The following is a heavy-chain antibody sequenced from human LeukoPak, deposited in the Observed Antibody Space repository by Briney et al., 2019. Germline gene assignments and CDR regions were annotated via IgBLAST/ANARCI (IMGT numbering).Heavy chain of an antibody. CDR1: GFTVSTNY. CDR2: IYSGDTT. CDR3: ASILRSSSGYYFDY. V-gene: IGHV3-66*01. J-gene: IGHJ4*02. D-gene: IGHD3-10*01. Sequence: WGSLRLSCAASGFTVSTNYMSWVRQAPGKGLEWVSVIYSGDTTFYADSVRGKFTISRDNSKNTLYLQMNSLRAEDTAVYYCASILRSSSGYYFDYWGQGTLVTVSS.